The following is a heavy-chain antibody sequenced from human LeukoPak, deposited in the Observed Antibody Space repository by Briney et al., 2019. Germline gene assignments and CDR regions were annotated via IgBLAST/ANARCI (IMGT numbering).Heavy chain of an antibody. CDR1: GFTFSSYS. CDR2: ISSSSSYI. Sequence: PGGSLRLSCAASGFTFSSYSMNWVRQAPGKGLEWVSSISSSSSYIYYADSVKGRFTISRDNPKNSLYLQMNSLRAEDTAVYYWARERGLSSSAFDIWGKGTMVTVSS. J-gene: IGHJ3*02. V-gene: IGHV3-21*01. D-gene: IGHD2-2*01. CDR3: ARERGLSSSAFDI.